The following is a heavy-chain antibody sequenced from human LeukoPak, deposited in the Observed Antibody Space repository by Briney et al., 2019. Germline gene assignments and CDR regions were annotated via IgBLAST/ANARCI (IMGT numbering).Heavy chain of an antibody. Sequence: GASVKVSCKASGYTFTDYYMHWVQQAPGKGLEWMGRVDPEDGETIYAEKFQGRVTITADTSTDTAYMELSSLRSEDTAVYYCAPLVGATYWGQGTLVTVSS. CDR3: APLVGATY. CDR2: VDPEDGET. V-gene: IGHV1-69-2*01. J-gene: IGHJ4*02. D-gene: IGHD1-26*01. CDR1: GYTFTDYY.